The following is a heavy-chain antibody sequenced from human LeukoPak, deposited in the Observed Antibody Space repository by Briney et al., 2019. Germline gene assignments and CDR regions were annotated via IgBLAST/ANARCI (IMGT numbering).Heavy chain of an antibody. CDR3: AKASADWYFDL. CDR1: GFNFNDYA. Sequence: GRSLRLSCAASGFNFNDYAMHWVRQAPRKGLEWVSGISWNSGTVAYADSVKGRFTISRDNSKKSLYLQMNSLRAEDMALYYCAKASADWYFDLWGRGTLVTVSS. CDR2: ISWNSGTV. V-gene: IGHV3-9*03. J-gene: IGHJ2*01. D-gene: IGHD2-2*01.